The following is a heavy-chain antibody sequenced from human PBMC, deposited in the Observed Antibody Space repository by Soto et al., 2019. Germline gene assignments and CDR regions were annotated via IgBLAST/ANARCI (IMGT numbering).Heavy chain of an antibody. CDR3: ARDMGLRSGYCSGGSCPSGVDY. Sequence: GASVKVSCKASGYTFTSYGISWVRQAPGQGLEWMGWISAYNGNTNYAQKLQGRVTMTTDTSTSTAYMELRSLRSDDTAVYYCARDMGLRSGYCSGGSCPSGVDYWGQGTLVTVSS. V-gene: IGHV1-18*01. D-gene: IGHD2-15*01. J-gene: IGHJ4*02. CDR1: GYTFTSYG. CDR2: ISAYNGNT.